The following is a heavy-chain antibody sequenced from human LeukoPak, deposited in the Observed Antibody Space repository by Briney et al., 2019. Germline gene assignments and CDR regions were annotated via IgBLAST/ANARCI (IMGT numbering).Heavy chain of an antibody. CDR1: GFTFSSYE. Sequence: GGSLRLSCAASGFTFSSYEMNWVRQAPGKGLEWVSYISGSGSTIYYADSVKGRFTISRDNAKNSLYLQMNSLRAEDTAVYYCARGGPYYYDSSGYYPFDYWGQGTLVTVSS. CDR3: ARGGPYYYDSSGYYPFDY. D-gene: IGHD3-22*01. V-gene: IGHV3-48*03. CDR2: ISGSGSTI. J-gene: IGHJ4*02.